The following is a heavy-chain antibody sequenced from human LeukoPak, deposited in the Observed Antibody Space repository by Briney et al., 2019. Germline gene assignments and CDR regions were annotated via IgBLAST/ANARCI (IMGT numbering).Heavy chain of an antibody. J-gene: IGHJ4*02. D-gene: IGHD3-22*01. CDR2: ITSSGAAT. CDR3: AKDRPNYYGSNGHYYKLNGDC. V-gene: IGHV3-23*01. CDR1: GFTSCSYA. Sequence: PGGSLRLSXAASGFTSCSYAMSWVRQAPGKGLEWVSSITSSGAATYYADSVKGRFTISRDNSDNTLYLQMNSLRAEDTAVYYCAKDRPNYYGSNGHYYKLNGDCWGQGTLVTVSS.